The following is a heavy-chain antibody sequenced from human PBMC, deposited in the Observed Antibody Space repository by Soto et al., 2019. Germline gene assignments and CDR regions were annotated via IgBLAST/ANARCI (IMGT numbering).Heavy chain of an antibody. Sequence: QVQLVESGGGVVQPGRSLRLSCAASGFTFSSYAMHWVRQAPGRGLEWVALISYDGTNRDYSDSVKGRFTVSRDNSKNTLYPQMNSLRAEDTAVYYCARGEFWGQGTMVTVSS. CDR1: GFTFSSYA. J-gene: IGHJ3*01. D-gene: IGHD3-10*01. CDR3: ARGEF. V-gene: IGHV3-30-3*01. CDR2: ISYDGTNR.